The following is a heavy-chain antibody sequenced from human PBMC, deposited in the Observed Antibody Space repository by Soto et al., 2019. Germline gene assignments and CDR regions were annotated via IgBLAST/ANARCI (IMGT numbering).Heavy chain of an antibody. J-gene: IGHJ6*02. V-gene: IGHV4-34*01. Sequence: QVQLQQWGAGLLKPSETLSLTCAVYGGSFSGYYWSWIRQPPGKGLEWIGEINHSGSTNYNPSLKSRVTISVDTSKNQFSLKLSSVTAADTAVYYCARDHGHSSSWYYYYYGMDVWGQGTTVTVSS. CDR1: GGSFSGYY. CDR3: ARDHGHSSSWYYYYYGMDV. CDR2: INHSGST. D-gene: IGHD6-13*01.